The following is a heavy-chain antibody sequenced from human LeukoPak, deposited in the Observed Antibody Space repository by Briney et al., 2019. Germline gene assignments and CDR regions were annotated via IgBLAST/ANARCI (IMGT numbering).Heavy chain of an antibody. V-gene: IGHV3-48*03. CDR2: ITSGASTI. CDR3: ERQDPELAY. CDR1: GFTFSSYE. Sequence: GGSLRLSCAASGFTFSSYEMNWVRQAPGKGLEWVSYITSGASTIYYADSVKGRFTISRDNAKNSLYLQMNSLRVEDTAVYYCERQDPELAYWSQGTLVTVSS. D-gene: IGHD1-26*01. J-gene: IGHJ4*02.